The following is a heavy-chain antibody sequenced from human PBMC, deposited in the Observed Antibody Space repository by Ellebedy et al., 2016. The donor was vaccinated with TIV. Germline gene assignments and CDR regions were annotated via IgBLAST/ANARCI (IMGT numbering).Heavy chain of an antibody. V-gene: IGHV4-59*08. CDR2: FSSSGST. CDR1: GGTISSSS. CDR3: ARHGIHLWFDP. D-gene: IGHD3-3*02. Sequence: MPSETLSLTCTVSGGTISSSSWSWFRQPPGKGLECIGYFSSSGSTDYNPSLKSRVAFSVDTSKNHISLNLTSVTAADTAVYYCARHGIHLWFDPWGQGTLVIVSS. J-gene: IGHJ5*02.